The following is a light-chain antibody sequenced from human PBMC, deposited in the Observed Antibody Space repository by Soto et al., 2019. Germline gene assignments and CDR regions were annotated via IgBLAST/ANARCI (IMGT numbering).Light chain of an antibody. V-gene: IGLV3-1*01. CDR2: EDT. CDR3: QAWDSSTAV. CDR1: KLGGRF. J-gene: IGLJ1*01. Sequence: SYELTQPPSVSVSPGQTASITCSGDKLGGRFVCWYQQKPRQSPVLVMYEDTKRPSGIPERFSGSNSGNTAILTISGTLAMDEADYYCQAWDSSTAVFGTGTKLTVL.